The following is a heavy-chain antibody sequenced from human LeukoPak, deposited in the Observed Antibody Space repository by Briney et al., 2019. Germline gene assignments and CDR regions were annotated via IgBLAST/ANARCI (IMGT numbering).Heavy chain of an antibody. CDR2: FDPEDGET. CDR3: ATVGSLRHSDVVVVAATYYYGMDV. V-gene: IGHV1-24*01. D-gene: IGHD2-15*01. Sequence: ASVKVSCKVSGYTLTELSMHWVRQAPGKGLEWMGGFDPEDGETIYAQKFQGRVTMTEDASTDTAYMELSSLRSEDTAVYYCATVGSLRHSDVVVVAATYYYGMDVWGQGTTVTVSS. CDR1: GYTLTELS. J-gene: IGHJ6*02.